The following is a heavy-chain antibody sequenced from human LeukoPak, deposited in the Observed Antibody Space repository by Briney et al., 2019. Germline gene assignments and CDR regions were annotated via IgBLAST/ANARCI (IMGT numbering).Heavy chain of an antibody. D-gene: IGHD6-19*01. CDR1: GFTFSSYA. CDR3: ARGGIQVSGIDEFDY. J-gene: IGHJ4*02. Sequence: PGGSLRLSCVASGFTFSSYAMNWVRQAPRKGLEWVSLISGSGDNTHYAGSVKGRLTISRDNSKNTLYLQVNSLRAEDTAVYYCARGGIQVSGIDEFDYWGQGTLVTVSS. CDR2: ISGSGDNT. V-gene: IGHV3-23*01.